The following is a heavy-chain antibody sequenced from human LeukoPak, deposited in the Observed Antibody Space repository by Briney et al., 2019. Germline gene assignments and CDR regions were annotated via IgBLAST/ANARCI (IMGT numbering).Heavy chain of an antibody. CDR3: ASIAAAGTDFDY. V-gene: IGHV3-48*03. D-gene: IGHD6-13*01. CDR2: ISSSGSTI. CDR1: GFTFSSYE. Sequence: GGSLRLSCAASGFTFSSYEMNWVRQAPGKGLEWVSYISSSGSTIYYADSVKGRFTISRDNAKNSLYLQMNSLGAEDTAVYYCASIAAAGTDFDYWGQGTLVTVSS. J-gene: IGHJ4*02.